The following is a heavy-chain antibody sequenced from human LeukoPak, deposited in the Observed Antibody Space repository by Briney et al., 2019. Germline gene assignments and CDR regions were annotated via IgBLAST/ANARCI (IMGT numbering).Heavy chain of an antibody. CDR1: GFTFSSYG. J-gene: IGHJ4*02. CDR3: AKDCGGNYTPRFDY. V-gene: IGHV3-30*02. D-gene: IGHD4-23*01. Sequence: PGGSLRLSCAASGFTFSSYGMHWVRQAPGKGLEWVALIRHDGSNKYYADSVKGRFTISRDNSKNTLYLQMNSMRAEDTAVYYCAKDCGGNYTPRFDYWGQGTLVTVSS. CDR2: IRHDGSNK.